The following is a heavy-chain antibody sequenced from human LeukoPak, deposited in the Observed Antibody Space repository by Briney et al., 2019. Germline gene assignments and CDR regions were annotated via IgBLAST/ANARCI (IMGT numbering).Heavy chain of an antibody. CDR1: GYSFASSW. J-gene: IGHJ6*02. CDR2: VYPGDSDT. Sequence: GESLKISCKDSGYSFASSWIAWVRQTPGKGLEWMGIVYPGDSDTRYSPSFQGQDTISADKSISTAYLQWSSLKASDTAMYYCARLSEAATGPYYYYGMAVWGQGTTVTVSS. V-gene: IGHV5-51*01. D-gene: IGHD6-13*01. CDR3: ARLSEAATGPYYYYGMAV.